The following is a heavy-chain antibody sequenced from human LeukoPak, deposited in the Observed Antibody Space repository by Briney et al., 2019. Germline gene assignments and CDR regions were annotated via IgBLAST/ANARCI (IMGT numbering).Heavy chain of an antibody. J-gene: IGHJ4*02. D-gene: IGHD6-13*01. Sequence: SETLSLTCSVSGDSITGYYWGWIRQPPGKGLEWIGSIYYSGSTYYNPSLKSRVTIFVDTSKNQFSLKLSSVTAADTAVYYCARRRGYSSLDYWGQGTLVTVSS. CDR2: IYYSGST. CDR1: GDSITGYY. CDR3: ARRRGYSSLDY. V-gene: IGHV4-39*01.